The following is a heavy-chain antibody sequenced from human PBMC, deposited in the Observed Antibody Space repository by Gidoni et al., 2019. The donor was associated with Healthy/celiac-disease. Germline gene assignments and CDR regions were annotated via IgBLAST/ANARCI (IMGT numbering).Heavy chain of an antibody. Sequence: QVQLVQSGAEVKKPGASVKVSCKASGNTSTSYYMHWVRQAPGQGLEWMGIINPSGGSTSYAQKFQGRVTMTRDTSTSTVYMELSSLRSEDTAVYYCARDNDGIAVAGDFDYWGQGTLVTVSS. J-gene: IGHJ4*02. V-gene: IGHV1-46*01. CDR2: INPSGGST. CDR1: GNTSTSYY. D-gene: IGHD6-19*01. CDR3: ARDNDGIAVAGDFDY.